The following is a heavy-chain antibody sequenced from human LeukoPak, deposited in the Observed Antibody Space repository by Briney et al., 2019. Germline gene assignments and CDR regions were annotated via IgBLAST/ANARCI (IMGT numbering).Heavy chain of an antibody. V-gene: IGHV3-7*01. CDR1: GFTFSNNW. J-gene: IGHJ4*02. D-gene: IGHD5-24*01. CDR3: ARVGEMATLH. Sequence: GGSLRLSCAASGFTFSNNWMSWVRQAPGKGLECVANIKKDGSEKYYINSVKGRFTISRDNAKNSLYLQMNSLRAEDTAVYYCARVGEMATLHWGQGTLVTVSS. CDR2: IKKDGSEK.